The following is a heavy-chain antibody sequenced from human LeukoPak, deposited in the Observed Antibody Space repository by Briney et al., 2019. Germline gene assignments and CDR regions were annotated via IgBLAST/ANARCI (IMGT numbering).Heavy chain of an antibody. CDR1: GGSISSYY. D-gene: IGHD1-1*01. V-gene: IGHV4-4*07. CDR2: IYTSWST. Sequence: SETLSLTCTVSGGSISSYYWSWIRQPAGKGLEWIGRIYTSWSTNYNPSLKSRVTISVDTSKNQFSLQLNSVTPEDTAVYYCARVWSPRMEIGENNWFDPWGQGTLVTVSS. J-gene: IGHJ5*02. CDR3: ARVWSPRMEIGENNWFDP.